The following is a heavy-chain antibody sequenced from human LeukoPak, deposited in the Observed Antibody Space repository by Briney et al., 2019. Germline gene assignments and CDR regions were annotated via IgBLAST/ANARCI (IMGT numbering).Heavy chain of an antibody. V-gene: IGHV4-34*01. CDR1: GGSFSGYY. CDR2: INHSGST. J-gene: IGHJ3*01. Sequence: KASETLSLTCAVYGGSFSGYYWSWIRQPPGKGLEWIGEINHSGSTNYNPSLKSRVTISVDTSKSHFSLKLTSVTAADTAVYYCARLPTVWGQGTMVTVSS. CDR3: ARLPTV.